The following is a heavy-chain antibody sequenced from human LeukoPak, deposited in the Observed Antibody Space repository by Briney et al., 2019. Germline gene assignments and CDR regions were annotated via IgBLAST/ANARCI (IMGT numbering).Heavy chain of an antibody. J-gene: IGHJ4*02. CDR3: ARVPASTYYYDSSGYGYFDY. Sequence: ASVKVSCKASGYTFTGYYMHWVRQAPGQGLEWMGWINPNSGGTNYAQKFQGRVTMTRDTSISTAYMELSRLRSDDTAVYYCARVPASTYYYDSSGYGYFDYWGQGTLVTVSS. V-gene: IGHV1-2*02. D-gene: IGHD3-22*01. CDR1: GYTFTGYY. CDR2: INPNSGGT.